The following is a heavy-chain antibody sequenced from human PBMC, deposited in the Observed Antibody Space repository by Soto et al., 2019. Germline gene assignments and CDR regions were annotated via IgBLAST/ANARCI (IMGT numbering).Heavy chain of an antibody. V-gene: IGHV3-30-3*01. CDR2: ISYDGSNK. CDR3: ARARVEDY. J-gene: IGHJ4*02. D-gene: IGHD1-1*01. Sequence: PGGSLRLSCAASGFTFSSYAMHWVRQAPGKGLEWVAVISYDGSNKYYADSVECRFTISRDNSKNTLYLQMNSLRAEDTAVYYCARARVEDYWGQGTLVTVSS. CDR1: GFTFSSYA.